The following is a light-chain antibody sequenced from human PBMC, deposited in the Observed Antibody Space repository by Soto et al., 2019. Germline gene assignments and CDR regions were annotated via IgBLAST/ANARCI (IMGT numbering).Light chain of an antibody. V-gene: IGKV1-39*01. CDR2: VAS. Sequence: QSPSSLSASVXXRVTITCXASQSISSYLNWYQQKPGKAPKPLIYVASSLQSGVPSRFSGSGSGTDFTLTISSLQPEDFATYYCQQSYSTPRTFGQGTKVEIK. J-gene: IGKJ1*01. CDR3: QQSYSTPRT. CDR1: QSISSY.